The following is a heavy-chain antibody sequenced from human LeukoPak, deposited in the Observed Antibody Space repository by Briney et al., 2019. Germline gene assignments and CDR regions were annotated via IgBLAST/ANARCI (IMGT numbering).Heavy chain of an antibody. V-gene: IGHV4-30-2*01. CDR1: GGSISSGGYY. Sequence: SETLSLTCTVSGGSISSGGYYWSWIRQPPGKGLEWIGSIYHSGSTYYNPSLKSRVTISVDRSKNQFSLKLTSVTAADTAVYYCARDRNMVGTTKDAFDIWGQGTMVTVSS. J-gene: IGHJ3*02. D-gene: IGHD1-26*01. CDR2: IYHSGST. CDR3: ARDRNMVGTTKDAFDI.